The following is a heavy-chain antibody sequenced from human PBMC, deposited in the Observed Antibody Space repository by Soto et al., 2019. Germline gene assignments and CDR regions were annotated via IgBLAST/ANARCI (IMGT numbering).Heavy chain of an antibody. CDR3: ARDDAHWISGSYGGIHY. CDR1: GFTFSTYA. CDR2: ISYDGVNK. D-gene: IGHD1-26*01. V-gene: IGHV3-30-3*01. J-gene: IGHJ4*02. Sequence: QVQLVESGGGVVQPGRSLRLSCAASGFTFSTYAMHWVHQAPGKGLEWVAVISYDGVNKYYADSVKGRFTISRDNSKNTLYLQMNSLRAEDTAVYYCARDDAHWISGSYGGIHYWGQGTLVTVSS.